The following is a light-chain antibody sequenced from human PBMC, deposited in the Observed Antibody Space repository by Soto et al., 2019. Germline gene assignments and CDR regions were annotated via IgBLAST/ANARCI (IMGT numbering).Light chain of an antibody. Sequence: PGERATLSCRASQTVSSSYLAWYQQKLGQAPRLLIYGATSRATGIPDRFSGSGSGTDFTLTISRLEPEDFAVYYCQQYGSSPRTFGQGTKVDIK. J-gene: IGKJ1*01. CDR1: QTVSSSY. CDR2: GAT. CDR3: QQYGSSPRT. V-gene: IGKV3-20*01.